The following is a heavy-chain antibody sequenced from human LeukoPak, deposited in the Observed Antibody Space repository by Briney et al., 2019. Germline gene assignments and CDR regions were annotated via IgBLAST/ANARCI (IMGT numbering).Heavy chain of an antibody. J-gene: IGHJ4*02. CDR3: ARVSPGAFPFDY. V-gene: IGHV1-2*06. Sequence: ASVKVSCKASGYTFTGYYMHWVRQAPGQGLEWMGRINPNSGGTNYAQKFQGRVTMTRDTSISTAYMELSRLRSDDTAAYYCARVSPGAFPFDYWGQGTLVTVSS. CDR2: INPNSGGT. D-gene: IGHD2-8*02. CDR1: GYTFTGYY.